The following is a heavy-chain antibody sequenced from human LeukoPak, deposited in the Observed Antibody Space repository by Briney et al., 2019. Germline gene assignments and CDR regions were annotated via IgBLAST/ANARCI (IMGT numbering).Heavy chain of an antibody. Sequence: SETLSLTCTVSGGSISSSSYYWGWIRQPPGKGLEWIGSIYYSGSTYYNPSLKSRVTMSVDTSKNQFSLKLSSVTAADTAVYYCARDPAVAGLYNWFDPWGQGTLVTVSS. D-gene: IGHD6-19*01. V-gene: IGHV4-39*07. CDR1: GGSISSSSYY. CDR3: ARDPAVAGLYNWFDP. CDR2: IYYSGST. J-gene: IGHJ5*02.